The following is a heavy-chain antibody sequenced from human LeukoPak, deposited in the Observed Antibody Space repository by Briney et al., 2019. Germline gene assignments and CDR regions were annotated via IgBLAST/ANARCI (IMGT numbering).Heavy chain of an antibody. CDR3: ARDWDSSGYSFWFDP. CDR2: ISSSGSTI. Sequence: PGGSLRLSCAASGFTVSSNYMSWVRQAPGKGLEWVSYISSSGSTIYYADSVKGRFTISRDNAKNSLYLQMNSLRAEDTAVYYCARDWDSSGYSFWFDPWGQGTLVTVSS. CDR1: GFTVSSNY. V-gene: IGHV3-11*04. J-gene: IGHJ5*02. D-gene: IGHD3-22*01.